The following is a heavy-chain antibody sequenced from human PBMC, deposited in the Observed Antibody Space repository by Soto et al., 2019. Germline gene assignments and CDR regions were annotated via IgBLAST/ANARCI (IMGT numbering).Heavy chain of an antibody. V-gene: IGHV3-21*01. D-gene: IGHD2-8*02. CDR1: GFTFSSYS. CDR2: ISSSSSYI. CDR3: ARYKWYWDVDGPELFDP. J-gene: IGHJ5*02. Sequence: EVQLVESGGGLVKPGGSLRLSCAASGFTFSSYSMNWVRQAPGKGLEWVSSISSSSSYIYYADSVKGRFTISRDNAKNSLYLQMYSLRAEDTAVYHCARYKWYWDVDGPELFDPWGQGTLVTVSS.